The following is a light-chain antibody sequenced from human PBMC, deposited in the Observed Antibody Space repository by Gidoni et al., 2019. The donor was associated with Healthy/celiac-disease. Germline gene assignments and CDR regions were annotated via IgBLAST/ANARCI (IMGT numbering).Light chain of an antibody. CDR3: QQSYSTPRT. J-gene: IGKJ1*01. CDR1: QSISSY. CDR2: AES. V-gene: IGKV1-39*01. Sequence: DIQMTQSPSSLSASVGDRVTITCRASQSISSYLNWYQQKPGKAPKLLIYAESSLQSGVPSRFSGSGSGTDFTLTISRLQPEDFATYYCQQSYSTPRTFGQGTKVEIK.